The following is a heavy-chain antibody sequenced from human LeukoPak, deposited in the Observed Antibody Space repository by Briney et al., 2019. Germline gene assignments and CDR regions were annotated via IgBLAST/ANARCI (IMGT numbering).Heavy chain of an antibody. CDR3: AREEGSCRTTSCSAPFDY. V-gene: IGHV1-2*02. J-gene: IGHJ4*02. CDR2: INPNSGDT. D-gene: IGHD2-2*01. Sequence: AAVKVSCKASGYTFTGYYMHWVRQAPGQGLEWVGWINPNSGDTIYAQKFQGRVTMTRGTSITTAYMELSRLTSDDTAMYYCAREEGSCRTTSCSAPFDYWGQGTLVTVSS. CDR1: GYTFTGYY.